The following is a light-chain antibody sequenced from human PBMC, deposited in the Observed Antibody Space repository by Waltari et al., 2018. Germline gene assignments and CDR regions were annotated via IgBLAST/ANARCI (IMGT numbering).Light chain of an antibody. CDR1: QSIFHASNNKNH. CDR3: QQYYSMPLT. J-gene: IGKJ3*01. CDR2: WAS. V-gene: IGKV4-1*01. Sequence: DIVMTQSPDSLAVSLGERVSINCKSSQSIFHASNNKNHLAWYQQKAGQPPKLLIYWASSRGVGVPKRFSGTGSGTDFTLTISSLEAEDVAIYFCQQYYSMPLTFGPGTTVEI.